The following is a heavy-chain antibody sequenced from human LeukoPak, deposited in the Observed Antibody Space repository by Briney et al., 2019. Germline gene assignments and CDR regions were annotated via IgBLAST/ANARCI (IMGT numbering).Heavy chain of an antibody. CDR2: FHSDGSST. D-gene: IGHD3/OR15-3a*01. CDR3: ARSGASAGSTWTFDS. V-gene: IGHV3-74*01. CDR1: GFTFSTYW. J-gene: IGHJ4*02. Sequence: GGSLRLSCAASGFTFSTYWMHWVRQAPGKGLVRLSRFHSDGSSTIYADSVKGRFTISRDNAKNTLYLQVDSLRAEGSAVYYCARSGASAGSTWTFDSWGQGTLVTVSS.